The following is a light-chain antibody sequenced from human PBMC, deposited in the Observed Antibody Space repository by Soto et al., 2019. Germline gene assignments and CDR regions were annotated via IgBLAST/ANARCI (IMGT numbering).Light chain of an antibody. V-gene: IGLV4-69*01. CDR2: LSSDGSH. CDR3: QTWGTAYVL. J-gene: IGLJ2*01. Sequence: QLVLTQSPSVSASLGASVKLTCTLSSGHSTYTIAWHQQQPQRGPRFLMKLSSDGSHIKGDGIPDRFSGSSSGAERYLTISSLQSEDEADYYCQTWGTAYVLFGGGIKLTVL. CDR1: SGHSTYT.